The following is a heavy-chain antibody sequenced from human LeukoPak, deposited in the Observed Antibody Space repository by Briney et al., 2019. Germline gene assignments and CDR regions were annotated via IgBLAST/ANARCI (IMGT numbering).Heavy chain of an antibody. Sequence: GGSLRLSCAASGFTFSSYSMNWVRQAPGKGLEWVSSISSSSSYIYYADSVKGRFTISRDNAKNSLYLQMNSLRAEDTAVYYCAKDVRGSTSPDYWGQGTLVTVSS. CDR1: GFTFSSYS. CDR2: ISSSSSYI. D-gene: IGHD1-26*01. CDR3: AKDVRGSTSPDY. J-gene: IGHJ4*02. V-gene: IGHV3-21*01.